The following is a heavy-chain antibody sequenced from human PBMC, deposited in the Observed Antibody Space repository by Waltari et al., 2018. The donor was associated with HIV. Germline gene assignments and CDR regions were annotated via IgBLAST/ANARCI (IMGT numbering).Heavy chain of an antibody. J-gene: IGHJ3*01. V-gene: IGHV1-69*18. D-gene: IGHD2-15*01. CDR3: ARGGCSGSTCYSKSFDL. Sequence: QVQLVQSGAEMKMPESSVKVSCKASGGTFSSYTISWVRQAPGQGLEWMGRSSPKLGTATYAQKFQGRFTITADEFTNTVYLELSSLRAEGTAVYHCARGGCSGSTCYSKSFDLWGQGTMVTVS. CDR1: GGTFSSYT. CDR2: SSPKLGTA.